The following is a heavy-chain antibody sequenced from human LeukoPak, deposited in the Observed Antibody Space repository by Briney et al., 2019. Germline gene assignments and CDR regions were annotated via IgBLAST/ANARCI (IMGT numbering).Heavy chain of an antibody. Sequence: PGGSLRLSCAASGFTFSSYWMSWVRQAPGKGLEWVANINQDGSEKYYVDSVKGRFTISRDNAKNSLSLQMYSLRAEDTAVYYCARRGYSSSWDIPDFWGQGTLVTVSS. CDR1: GFTFSSYW. V-gene: IGHV3-7*01. D-gene: IGHD6-13*01. J-gene: IGHJ4*02. CDR3: ARRGYSSSWDIPDF. CDR2: INQDGSEK.